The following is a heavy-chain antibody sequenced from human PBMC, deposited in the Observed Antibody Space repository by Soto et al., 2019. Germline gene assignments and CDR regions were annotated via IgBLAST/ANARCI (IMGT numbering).Heavy chain of an antibody. CDR2: ISGSGFKK. J-gene: IGHJ5*02. CDR1: GFIFENFG. CDR3: AKNQGVELVPLATVDWFDP. Sequence: GGSLRLSCAASGFIFENFGMSWVRQAPGKGLEWISSISGSGFKKYYADSVKGRFTISRDNSKSTVYLELNNLSAEDTAVYHCAKNQGVELVPLATVDWFDPWGQRSVVTVSS. V-gene: IGHV3-23*01. D-gene: IGHD1-26*01.